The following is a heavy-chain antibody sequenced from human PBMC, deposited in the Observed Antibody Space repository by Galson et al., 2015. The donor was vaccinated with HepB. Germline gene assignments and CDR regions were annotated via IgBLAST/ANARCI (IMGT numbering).Heavy chain of an antibody. CDR3: ARLTTMTAINWFDP. V-gene: IGHV3-48*04. CDR1: GFTFSRFG. Sequence: SLRLYCAASGFTFSRFGMNWVRQAPGKGLEWVSYISSSRTTIYYADSVKGRFTISRDNAKNSLYLQMNSLRAEDTAVYYCARLTTMTAINWFDPWGQGTLVTVSS. CDR2: ISSSRTTI. J-gene: IGHJ5*02. D-gene: IGHD4-17*01.